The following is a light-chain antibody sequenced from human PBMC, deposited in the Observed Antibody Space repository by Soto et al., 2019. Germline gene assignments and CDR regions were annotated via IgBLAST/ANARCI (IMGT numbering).Light chain of an antibody. CDR1: QSVSSSY. Sequence: EFGLTQCPGTLSLSPGETATLSCRSSQSVSSSYLAWYQQKPGQAPRLLIYGASSRATGIPDRFSGSGSGTDFTLTISRLEPEDFAVYYCHQYGRSHTFGPGTKVDIK. CDR2: GAS. CDR3: HQYGRSHT. V-gene: IGKV3-20*01. J-gene: IGKJ3*01.